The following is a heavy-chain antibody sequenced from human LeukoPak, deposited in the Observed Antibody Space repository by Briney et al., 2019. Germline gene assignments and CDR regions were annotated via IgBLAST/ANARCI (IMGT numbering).Heavy chain of an antibody. Sequence: ASVKVSCKASGYTFTGYYMHWVRQAPGQGLEWMGWINPNSGGTNYAQKFQGRVTMTRDTSISTAYMELSRLRSDDTAVYYCARQSGYFDWLSPDYWGQGTLVTVSS. D-gene: IGHD3-9*01. J-gene: IGHJ4*02. CDR1: GYTFTGYY. CDR3: ARQSGYFDWLSPDY. CDR2: INPNSGGT. V-gene: IGHV1-2*02.